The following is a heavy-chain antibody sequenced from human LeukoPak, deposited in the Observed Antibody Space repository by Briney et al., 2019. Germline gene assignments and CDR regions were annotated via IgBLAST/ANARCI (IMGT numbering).Heavy chain of an antibody. CDR3: ARRNDFDI. CDR2: TYSGETT. J-gene: IGHJ3*02. Sequence: SETLSLTRTVSGCSITAYHWSWLRQPPGKGLEWIGYTYSGETTNYKPSLKSRVTISADTSKNQCSLKLTSVTTAVTAMYYCARRNDFDIWGQGTMVTVSS. V-gene: IGHV4-4*08. CDR1: GCSITAYH.